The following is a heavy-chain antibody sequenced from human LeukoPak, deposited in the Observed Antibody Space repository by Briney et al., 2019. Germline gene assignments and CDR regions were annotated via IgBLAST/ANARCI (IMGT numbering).Heavy chain of an antibody. V-gene: IGHV4-59*01. Sequence: SETLSLTCTVSGGSISSYYWSWIRQPPGKGLEWIGYIYYSGSTNYNPSLKSRVTISVDTSKNQFSLKLSSVTAADTAVYYCAREKGWADTAMVTGSWFDPWGQGTLVTVSS. CDR1: GGSISSYY. CDR3: AREKGWADTAMVTGSWFDP. D-gene: IGHD5-18*01. CDR2: IYYSGST. J-gene: IGHJ5*02.